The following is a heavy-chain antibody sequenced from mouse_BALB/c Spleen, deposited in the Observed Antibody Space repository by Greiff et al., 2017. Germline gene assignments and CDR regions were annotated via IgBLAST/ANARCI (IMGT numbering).Heavy chain of an antibody. J-gene: IGHJ4*01. CDR2: ISSGGSYT. V-gene: IGHV5-9-3*01. D-gene: IGHD3-1*01. CDR3: ASSSGYAMDY. CDR1: GFTFSSYA. Sequence: EVKLVESGGGLVKPGGSLKLSCAASGFTFSSYAMSWVRQTPEKRLEWVATISSGGSYTYYPDSVKGRFTISRDNAKNTLYLQMSSLRSEDTAMYYCASSSGYAMDYWGQGTSVTVSS.